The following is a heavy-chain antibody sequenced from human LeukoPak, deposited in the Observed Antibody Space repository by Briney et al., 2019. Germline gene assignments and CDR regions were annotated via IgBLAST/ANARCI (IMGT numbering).Heavy chain of an antibody. CDR1: GFTFSSYA. J-gene: IGHJ4*02. CDR3: AKDMGIVVVPAAHDY. CDR2: ISGSGGST. Sequence: GGSLRLSCAASGFTFSSYAMSWVRQAPGKGLEWVSAISGSGGSTYYADSVKGRFTISRDNSKNTPYLQMNSLRAEDTAVYYCAKDMGIVVVPAAHDYWGQETLVTVSS. D-gene: IGHD2-2*03. V-gene: IGHV3-23*01.